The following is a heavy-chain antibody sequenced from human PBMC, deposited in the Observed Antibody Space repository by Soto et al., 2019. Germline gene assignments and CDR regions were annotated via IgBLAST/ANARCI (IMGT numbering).Heavy chain of an antibody. J-gene: IGHJ6*02. D-gene: IGHD2-2*01. Sequence: SQTPSLTCANSGDSVSSNSAAWNWIRQSPSRGLEWLGRTYYRSKWYNDYAVSVKSRITINPDTSKNQFSLQLNSVTPEDTAVYYCARDWGNRCSSTSCYLRYYYYGMDVWGQGTTVTVSS. CDR1: GDSVSSNSAA. CDR3: ARDWGNRCSSTSCYLRYYYYGMDV. V-gene: IGHV6-1*01. CDR2: TYYRSKWYN.